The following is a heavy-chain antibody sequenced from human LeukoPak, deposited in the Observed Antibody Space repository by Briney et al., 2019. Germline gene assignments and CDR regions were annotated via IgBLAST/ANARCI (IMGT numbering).Heavy chain of an antibody. CDR2: IIPIFGTA. J-gene: IGHJ6*02. Sequence: GSSVKVSCKASGGTFSSYAISWVRQAPGQGLEWVGGIIPIFGTANYAQKFQGRVTITADESTSTAYMELSSLRSEDTAVYYCAREGYYGSGSYMDVWGQGTTVTVSS. D-gene: IGHD3-10*01. CDR3: AREGYYGSGSYMDV. V-gene: IGHV1-69*01. CDR1: GGTFSSYA.